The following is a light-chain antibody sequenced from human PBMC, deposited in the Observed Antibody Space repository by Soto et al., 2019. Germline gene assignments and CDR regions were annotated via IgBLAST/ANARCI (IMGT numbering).Light chain of an antibody. J-gene: IGKJ5*01. V-gene: IGKV1-39*01. CDR1: QIISSY. Sequence: DIQMTQSPSSLSASVGDRVTITCRASQIISSYLNWYQQKPGKAPKLLIYAESSLQRGVPSSFSGSASGTDFTLTISSLQPEDFATYYCQQSYSTPNTFCQGTRLEIK. CDR2: AES. CDR3: QQSYSTPNT.